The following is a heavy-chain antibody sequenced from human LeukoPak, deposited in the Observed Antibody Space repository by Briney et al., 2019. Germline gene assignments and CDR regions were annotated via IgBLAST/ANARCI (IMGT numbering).Heavy chain of an antibody. Sequence: ASVKISCKASGYSFINFGLSWVRQAPGQGLEWMGWISAYNHNTNYAQKFQGRVTMTIDTSTTTVYMELRSLRSDDTAIYYCARDLMYCDTMSCYDGDFDYWGQGTPVTVSS. D-gene: IGHD2-2*01. CDR2: ISAYNHNT. CDR3: ARDLMYCDTMSCYDGDFDY. CDR1: GYSFINFG. J-gene: IGHJ4*02. V-gene: IGHV1-18*01.